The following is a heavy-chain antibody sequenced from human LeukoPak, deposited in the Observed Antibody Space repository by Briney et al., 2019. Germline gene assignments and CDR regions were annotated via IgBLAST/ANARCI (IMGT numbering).Heavy chain of an antibody. CDR2: IKQDGSEK. CDR1: GFTFSTYW. D-gene: IGHD3-3*01. CDR3: ARERQNKDFWSGGDY. V-gene: IGHV3-7*01. Sequence: PGGSLRPSCAASGFTFSTYWMSWVRQAPGKGLEWVANIKQDGSEKYYVDSVKGRFTISRDNAKNSLYLQMNTLRPEDTAVYYCARERQNKDFWSGGDYWGQGTLVTVPS. J-gene: IGHJ4*02.